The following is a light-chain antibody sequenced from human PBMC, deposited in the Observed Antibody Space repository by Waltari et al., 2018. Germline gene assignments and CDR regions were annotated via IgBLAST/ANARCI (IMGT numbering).Light chain of an antibody. J-gene: IGLJ3*02. CDR3: QSADSSGTWV. CDR2: KDT. V-gene: IGLV3-25*03. CDR1: ALPKPC. Sequence: SYELPQPPSVSVSPGQTATITCSGDALPKPCAHWYHQKPGQAPVVVIYKDTERHSGIPERFSGSSSGTTVTLTINGVQAEDEADYYCQSADSSGTWVFGGGTKLTVL.